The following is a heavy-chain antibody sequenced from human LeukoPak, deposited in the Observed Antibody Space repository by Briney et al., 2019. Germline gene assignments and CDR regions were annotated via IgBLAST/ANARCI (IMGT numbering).Heavy chain of an antibody. CDR3: ARVYSTFWSGYLGDY. CDR1: GGSFSGYY. V-gene: IGHV4-34*01. Sequence: PSETLSLTCAVYGGSFSGYYWSWIRQPPGKGLEWIGEINHSGSTNYNPSLKSRVTISVDTSKNQFSLKLSSVTAADTAVYYCARVYSTFWSGYLGDYWGQGTLVTVSS. D-gene: IGHD3-3*01. CDR2: INHSGST. J-gene: IGHJ4*02.